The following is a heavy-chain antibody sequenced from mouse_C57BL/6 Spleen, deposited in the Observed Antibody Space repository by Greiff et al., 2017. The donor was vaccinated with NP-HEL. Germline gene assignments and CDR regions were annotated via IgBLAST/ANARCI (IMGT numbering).Heavy chain of an antibody. J-gene: IGHJ2*01. V-gene: IGHV1-52*01. CDR3: ARGIYYGNYEDY. CDR2: IDPSDSET. D-gene: IGHD2-1*01. CDR1: GYTFTSYW. Sequence: QVQLKQPGAELVRPGSSVKLSCKASGYTFTSYWMHWVKQRPIQGLEWIGNIDPSDSETHYNQKFKDKATLTVDKSSSTAYMQLSSLTSEDSAVYYCARGIYYGNYEDYWGQGTTLTVSS.